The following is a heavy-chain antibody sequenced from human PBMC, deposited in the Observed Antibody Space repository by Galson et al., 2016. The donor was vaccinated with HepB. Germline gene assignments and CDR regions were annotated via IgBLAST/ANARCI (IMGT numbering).Heavy chain of an antibody. CDR3: ATENPGIAVAALDY. CDR1: GFTLTNYD. D-gene: IGHD6-19*01. V-gene: IGHV3-74*01. J-gene: IGHJ4*02. Sequence: SLRLSCAASGFTLTNYDIHWVRQAPGTGLVWVSRINIDGNSITYADSVEGRFAISRDNAKNTVHLHMSGLRAEDTAVYYCATENPGIAVAALDYWGQGTLVTVSS. CDR2: INIDGNSI.